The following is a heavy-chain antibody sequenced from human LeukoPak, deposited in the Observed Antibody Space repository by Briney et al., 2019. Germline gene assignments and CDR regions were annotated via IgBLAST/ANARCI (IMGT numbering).Heavy chain of an antibody. D-gene: IGHD3-22*01. CDR3: TTDVYYYDSSGYDDY. CDR1: GFTFSNAW. J-gene: IGHJ4*02. V-gene: IGHV3-15*01. Sequence: PGGSLRLSCAASGFTFSNAWMSWVRQAPGKGLEWVGRIKSKTDGGTTDYAAPVKGRFTISRDDSKNTLYLQMNSLKTEDTAVYYCTTDVYYYDSSGYDDYWGQGTLVTVSS. CDR2: IKSKTDGGTT.